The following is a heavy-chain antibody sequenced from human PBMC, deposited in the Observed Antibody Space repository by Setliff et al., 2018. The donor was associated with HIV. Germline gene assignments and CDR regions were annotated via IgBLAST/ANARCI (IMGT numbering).Heavy chain of an antibody. CDR3: ARGSSGAFSYYSSYIDV. CDR2: IYYSGST. J-gene: IGHJ6*03. CDR1: GGSISSSNYY. D-gene: IGHD2-15*01. V-gene: IGHV4-39*07. Sequence: SETLSLTCTVSGGSISSSNYYWGWIRQPPGKGLEWIGSIYYSGSTYYNPSLKGRVTISVDTSKNQVSLRLSPVTAADTAMYYCARGSSGAFSYYSSYIDVWGKGTTVTVSS.